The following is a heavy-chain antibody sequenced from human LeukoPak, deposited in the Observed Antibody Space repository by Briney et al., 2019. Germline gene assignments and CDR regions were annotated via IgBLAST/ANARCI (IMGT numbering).Heavy chain of an antibody. V-gene: IGHV4-39*07. CDR1: GGSISSSSYF. J-gene: IGHJ4*02. D-gene: IGHD6-19*01. CDR3: ARGSGWHLY. CDR2: IYYSGST. Sequence: PSETLSLTCTVSGGSISSSSYFWGWIRQPPGKGLEWIGSIYYSGSTYYNPSLKSRVTLSVDTSKNQFSLKLSSVTAADTAVYYCARGSGWHLYWGQGTLVTVSS.